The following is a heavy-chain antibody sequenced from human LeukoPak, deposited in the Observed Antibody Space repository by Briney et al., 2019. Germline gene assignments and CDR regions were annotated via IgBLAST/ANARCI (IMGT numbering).Heavy chain of an antibody. CDR2: INWNGGST. CDR3: ARGSYYDTSGHYAF. Sequence: GGSLRLSCAASGFTFDDYGMSWVRQAPGKGLEWVSGINWNGGSTGYADSLKGRFTISRDHANNSLYLQMNSLRVEDTALYYCARGSYYDTSGHYAFWGQGTLVTVSS. D-gene: IGHD3-22*01. J-gene: IGHJ4*02. CDR1: GFTFDDYG. V-gene: IGHV3-20*04.